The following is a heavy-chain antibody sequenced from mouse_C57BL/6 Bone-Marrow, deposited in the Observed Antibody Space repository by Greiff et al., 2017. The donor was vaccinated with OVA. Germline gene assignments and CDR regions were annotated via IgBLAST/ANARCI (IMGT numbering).Heavy chain of an antibody. V-gene: IGHV1-72*01. CDR3: ARGYYGNYGGTAWFAY. CDR2: IDPNSGGT. J-gene: IGHJ3*01. Sequence: QVQLQQPGAELVKPGASVKLSCKASGYTFTSYRMHWVKQRPGRGLEWIGRIDPNSGGTKYNEKFKSKAPLTVDKPSSTAYMQLSSLSSEDSAVYYCARGYYGNYGGTAWFAYWGQGTLVTVSA. D-gene: IGHD2-1*01. CDR1: GYTFTSYR.